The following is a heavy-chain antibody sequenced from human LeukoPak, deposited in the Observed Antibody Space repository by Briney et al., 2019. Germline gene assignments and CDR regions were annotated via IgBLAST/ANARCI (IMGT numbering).Heavy chain of an antibody. CDR1: GGSISGYY. D-gene: IGHD3-10*01. CDR2: INHSGST. CDR3: ARARHYYGSGSYIYYYYGMDV. J-gene: IGHJ6*02. V-gene: IGHV4-34*01. Sequence: SETLSLTCTVSGGSISGYYWSWIRQPPGKGLEWIGEINHSGSTNYNPSLKSRVTISVDTSKNQFSLKLSSVTAADTAVYYCARARHYYGSGSYIYYYYGMDVWGQGTTVTVSS.